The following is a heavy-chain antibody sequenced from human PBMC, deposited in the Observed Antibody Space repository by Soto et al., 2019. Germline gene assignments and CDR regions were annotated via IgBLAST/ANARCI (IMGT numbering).Heavy chain of an antibody. CDR3: ARVSLRIAAASASRWFDP. D-gene: IGHD6-13*01. J-gene: IGHJ5*02. CDR1: GYTFTSYY. CDR2: INPSGGST. V-gene: IGHV1-46*03. Sequence: ASVKVSCKASGYTFTSYYMHWMRQAPRQGLEGRGIINPSGGSTSYAQKIPGRVTMTRATSTSTVYMELSSLTSDETAAHYCARVSLRIAAASASRWFDPWGQGTLGTVSS.